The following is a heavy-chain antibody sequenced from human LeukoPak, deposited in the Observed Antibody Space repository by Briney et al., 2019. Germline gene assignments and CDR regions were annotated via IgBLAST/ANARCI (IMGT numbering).Heavy chain of an antibody. CDR1: GYRFTTYW. CDR3: ARGFGSTWLEY. J-gene: IGHJ1*01. CDR2: IFPSDSDT. V-gene: IGHV5-51*01. D-gene: IGHD6-13*01. Sequence: GESLKISCQGFGYRFTTYWIAWVRQMPGKGLEWMGIIFPSDSDTRYSPSFQGQVTISADKSLTTAYLQWSSLKASDTAMYYCARGFGSTWLEYWGQGTLVTVSS.